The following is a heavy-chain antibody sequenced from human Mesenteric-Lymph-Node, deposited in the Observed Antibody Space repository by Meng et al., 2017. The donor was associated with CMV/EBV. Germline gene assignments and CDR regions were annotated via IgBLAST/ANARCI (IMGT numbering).Heavy chain of an antibody. CDR2: IYHSGST. V-gene: IGHV4-30-4*08. D-gene: IGHD3-3*01. Sequence: YFWSWISQPPGKGLEWIGYIYHSGSTYYKPSLESRVSISLSTSKNQLSLRLNSVTAADTAVYYCARVGGQDHDFWSGYYTRHYYFDYWGQGTLVTVSS. J-gene: IGHJ4*02. CDR3: ARVGGQDHDFWSGYYTRHYYFDY. CDR1: YF.